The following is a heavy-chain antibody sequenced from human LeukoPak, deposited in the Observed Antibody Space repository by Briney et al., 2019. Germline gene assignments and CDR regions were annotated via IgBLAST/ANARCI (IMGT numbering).Heavy chain of an antibody. V-gene: IGHV4-39*07. CDR1: GGSISSSSYY. Sequence: SETLSLTCTVSGGSISSSSYYWGWIRQPPGKGLEWVGSIYYSGSTYYNPSLKSRVTISVDTSKNQFSLKLSSVTAADTAVYYCARVGSSMDNIVATIRVDYFDYWGQGTLVTVSS. J-gene: IGHJ4*02. D-gene: IGHD5-12*01. CDR2: IYYSGST. CDR3: ARVGSSMDNIVATIRVDYFDY.